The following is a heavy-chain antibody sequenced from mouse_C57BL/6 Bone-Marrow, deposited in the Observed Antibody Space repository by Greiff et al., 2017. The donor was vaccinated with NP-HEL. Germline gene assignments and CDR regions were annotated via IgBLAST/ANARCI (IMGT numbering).Heavy chain of an antibody. CDR3: ARPYSTPFAY. J-gene: IGHJ3*01. V-gene: IGHV1-81*01. D-gene: IGHD2-5*01. CDR1: GYTFTSYG. Sequence: QVQLQQSGAELARPGASVKLSYKASGYTFTSYGISWVKQRTGQGLEWIGEIYPRSGNTYYNEKFKGKATLTADKSSSTAYMELRSLTSEDSAVYFCARPYSTPFAYWGQGTLVTVSA. CDR2: IYPRSGNT.